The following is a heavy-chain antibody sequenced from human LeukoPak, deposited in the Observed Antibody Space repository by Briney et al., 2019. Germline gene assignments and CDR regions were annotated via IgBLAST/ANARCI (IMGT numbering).Heavy chain of an antibody. J-gene: IGHJ4*02. D-gene: IGHD3-10*01. CDR2: IYTSGST. Sequence: SETLSLTCTVSGGSISSYYWSWIRQPAGKGLEWIGRIYTSGSTNYNPSLKSRVTMSVDTSKNQFSLKLSSVTAADTAVYYCAAWDYYGSGSSLYFDYWSQGTLVTVSS. CDR3: AAWDYYGSGSSLYFDY. V-gene: IGHV4-4*07. CDR1: GGSISSYY.